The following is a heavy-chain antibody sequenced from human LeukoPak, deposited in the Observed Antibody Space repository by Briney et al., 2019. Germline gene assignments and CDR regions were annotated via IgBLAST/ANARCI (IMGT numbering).Heavy chain of an antibody. Sequence: ASVKVSCKASGYTFTSYYMHWVRQAPGQGLEWMGIINPSGGSTSYAQKFQGRVTMTRDTSTSTVYMELSSLRSEDTAVYYCAGDGGGGMVSVWFDPWGQGTLVTVSS. CDR3: AGDGGGGMVSVWFDP. CDR2: INPSGGST. J-gene: IGHJ5*02. V-gene: IGHV1-46*01. D-gene: IGHD3-3*01. CDR1: GYTFTSYY.